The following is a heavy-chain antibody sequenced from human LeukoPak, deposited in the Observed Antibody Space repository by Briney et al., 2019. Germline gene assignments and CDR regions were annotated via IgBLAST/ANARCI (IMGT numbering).Heavy chain of an antibody. Sequence: GGSLRLSCAASGFTFSSYAMSRHRQAPGQGLEWVSAISGSGGSTDYADSVKGRFTIARDNSKNTLYLQMNSLRAEDTAVYYCAKVPAVSVVPAAIYWGQGTLVTVSS. J-gene: IGHJ4*02. CDR1: GFTFSSYA. V-gene: IGHV3-23*01. CDR3: AKVPAVSVVPAAIY. CDR2: ISGSGGST. D-gene: IGHD2-2*01.